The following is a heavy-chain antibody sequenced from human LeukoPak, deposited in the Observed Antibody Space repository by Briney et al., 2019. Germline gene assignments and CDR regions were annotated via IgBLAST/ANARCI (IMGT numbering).Heavy chain of an antibody. CDR2: IYYGGIT. V-gene: IGHV4-59*01. J-gene: IGHJ4*01. D-gene: IGHD6-19*01. Sequence: SETLSLTCTVSGGSISGYYWSWVRQPPGQGLEWIGYIYYGGITNYKPSLKSRLTISVDMSKNQFSLKLNSVTAADTAVYYCARETSVAGFDNWGQGTLVTVSS. CDR3: ARETSVAGFDN. CDR1: GGSISGYY.